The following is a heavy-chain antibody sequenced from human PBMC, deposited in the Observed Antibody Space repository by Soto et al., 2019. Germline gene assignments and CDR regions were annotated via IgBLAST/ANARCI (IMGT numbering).Heavy chain of an antibody. J-gene: IGHJ3*02. V-gene: IGHV3-7*01. Sequence: GGSLRLSCEAHRFTFRSSWRSCVRQAPGKGLEWVSYIKPDGSETYYVDSVRGRFTISRDNAKNSLYLQMNSLRAEDTALYYCARDPSFGAFDIWGQGTMVTVSS. CDR1: RFTFRSSW. D-gene: IGHD3-10*01. CDR2: IKPDGSET. CDR3: ARDPSFGAFDI.